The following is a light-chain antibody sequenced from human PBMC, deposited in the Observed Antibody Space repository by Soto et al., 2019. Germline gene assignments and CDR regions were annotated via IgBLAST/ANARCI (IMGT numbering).Light chain of an antibody. CDR1: QTVDSTF. Sequence: EIVLTQSPGSLSLSPRERATLSCRASQTVDSTFFAGYQKKPGQAPRLLIYGASKRATDIPDRFSGSGSGTDFTLTISRLEPEDFAVYYCQQYMSSVTFGQGTKVEIK. J-gene: IGKJ1*01. CDR3: QQYMSSVT. V-gene: IGKV3-20*01. CDR2: GAS.